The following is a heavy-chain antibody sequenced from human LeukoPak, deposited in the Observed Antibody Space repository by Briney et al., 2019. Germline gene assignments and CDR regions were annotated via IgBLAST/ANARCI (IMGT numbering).Heavy chain of an antibody. CDR2: MSDSGGST. Sequence: TGGSLRLSCAASGFTFSQYAMTWVRQAPGKGLEWVSGMSDSGGSTYYADSVKGRFTISRDNSRNTLYLQMNSLRAEDTAVYYCAKQSDIVIVPDSIPPKAYPMDVWGKGTTVTVSS. D-gene: IGHD2-15*01. V-gene: IGHV3-23*01. CDR1: GFTFSQYA. J-gene: IGHJ6*03. CDR3: AKQSDIVIVPDSIPPKAYPMDV.